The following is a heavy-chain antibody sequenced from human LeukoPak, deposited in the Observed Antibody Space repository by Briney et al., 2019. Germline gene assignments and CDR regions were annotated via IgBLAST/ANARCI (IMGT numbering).Heavy chain of an antibody. CDR1: GGSISSGDYY. J-gene: IGHJ5*02. CDR2: IYYSGST. V-gene: IGHV4-30-4*01. D-gene: IGHD3-10*01. Sequence: SETLSLTCTVSGGSISSGDYYWSWIRQPPGKGLEWIGYIYYSGSTYYNPSLKSRVTISVDTSKNQFSLKLSSVTAADTAVYYCARDALYGSGSYDWFDPWGQGTLVTVSS. CDR3: ARDALYGSGSYDWFDP.